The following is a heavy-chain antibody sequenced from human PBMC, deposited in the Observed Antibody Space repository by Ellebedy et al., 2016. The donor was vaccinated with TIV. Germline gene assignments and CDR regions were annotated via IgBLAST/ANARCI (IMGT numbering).Heavy chain of an antibody. CDR1: GYSFTSYW. CDR2: IYPGDSDT. CDR3: ARPHLLAAATPDYFDY. Sequence: GESLKISXKGSGYSFTSYWIGWVRQMPGKGLEWMGIIYPGDSDTRYSPSFQGQVTISADKSISTAYLQWSSLKASDTAMYYCARPHLLAAATPDYFDYWGQGTLVTVSS. J-gene: IGHJ4*02. V-gene: IGHV5-51*01. D-gene: IGHD6-13*01.